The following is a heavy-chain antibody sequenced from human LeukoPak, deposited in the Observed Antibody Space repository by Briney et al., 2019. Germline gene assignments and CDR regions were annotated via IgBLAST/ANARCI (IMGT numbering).Heavy chain of an antibody. V-gene: IGHV4-39*01. CDR1: GGSISSSSYY. CDR3: ARAKRYRGITMIVVASTNWFDP. Sequence: SETLSLTCTVSGGSISSSSYYWGWIRQPPGKGLEWIGSIYYSGSTYYNPSLKSRVTISVDTSKNQFSLKLSSVTAADTAVYYCARAKRYRGITMIVVASTNWFDPWGQGTLVTVSS. D-gene: IGHD3-22*01. J-gene: IGHJ5*02. CDR2: IYYSGST.